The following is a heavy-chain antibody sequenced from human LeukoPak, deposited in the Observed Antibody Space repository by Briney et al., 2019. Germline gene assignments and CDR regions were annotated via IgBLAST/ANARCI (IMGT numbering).Heavy chain of an antibody. CDR1: GFTFSSYA. J-gene: IGHJ6*02. Sequence: GGSPRLSCAASGFTFSSYAMSWVRQAPGKGLEWVANIKEDGTDKYYVDSVKGRFTITRDSAMNSLYLQMNSLRAEDTAVYYCAYSTLSPAGGMDVWGQGTTVTVSS. CDR3: AYSTLSPAGGMDV. D-gene: IGHD2/OR15-2a*01. V-gene: IGHV3-7*05. CDR2: IKEDGTDK.